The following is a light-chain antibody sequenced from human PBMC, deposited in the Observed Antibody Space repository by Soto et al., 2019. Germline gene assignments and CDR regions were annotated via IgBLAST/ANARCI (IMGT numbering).Light chain of an antibody. CDR1: QTVRSS. J-gene: IGKJ1*01. V-gene: IGKV3D-15*01. CDR2: GAS. CDR3: QQYNRWPQT. Sequence: DIVMSQSPATLSVSPGERATLSCRPSQTVRSSLAWYQQKPGQAPRLLIHGASTRATGIPARFSGSGSGTEFTLTISSLQSEDFGVYYCQQYNRWPQTFGQGTKVEIK.